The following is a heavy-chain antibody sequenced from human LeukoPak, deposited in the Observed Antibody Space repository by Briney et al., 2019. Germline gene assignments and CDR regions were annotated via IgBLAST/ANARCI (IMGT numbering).Heavy chain of an antibody. V-gene: IGHV1-2*02. Sequence: ASVKVSCKASGCTFTGYYMHWVRQAPGQGLEWMGWINPNSGGTNYAQKFQGRVTMTRDTSISTAYMELSRLRSDDTAVYYCAARYCSGGSCYSGFDYWGQGTLVTVSS. CDR2: INPNSGGT. CDR1: GCTFTGYY. J-gene: IGHJ4*02. CDR3: AARYCSGGSCYSGFDY. D-gene: IGHD2-15*01.